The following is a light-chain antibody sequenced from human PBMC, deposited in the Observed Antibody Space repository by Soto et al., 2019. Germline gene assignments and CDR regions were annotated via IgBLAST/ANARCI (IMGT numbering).Light chain of an antibody. CDR1: QSVSRKY. J-gene: IGKJ2*01. CDR2: GAS. CDR3: QQYKNWPPYT. Sequence: EIVLTQSPGTLSLSPGERATLSCRASQSVSRKYLAWYQQRPGQAPRLVIYGASNRASGIPDRFSGDGSGTDFTLTINRLEPEDFAVYYCQQYKNWPPYTFGQGTELEIK. V-gene: IGKV3-20*01.